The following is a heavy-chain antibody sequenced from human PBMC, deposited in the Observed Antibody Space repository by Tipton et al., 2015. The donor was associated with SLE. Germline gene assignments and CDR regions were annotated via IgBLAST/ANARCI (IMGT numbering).Heavy chain of an antibody. CDR1: GVSISGSSYY. J-gene: IGHJ4*02. Sequence: TLSLTCIVSGVSISGSSYYWSGIRQPAGKGLEGIGRVSSSGFTNYNPSPKSRVTISLDTSRDQFSLKLTSVTAADTAVYYCARGGTDIPYWGQGTLVTVSS. CDR2: VSSSGFT. D-gene: IGHD1-1*01. CDR3: ARGGTDIPY. V-gene: IGHV4-61*02.